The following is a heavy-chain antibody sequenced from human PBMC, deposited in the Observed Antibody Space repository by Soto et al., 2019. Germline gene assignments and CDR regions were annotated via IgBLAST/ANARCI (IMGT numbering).Heavy chain of an antibody. CDR3: ARVISSYCDGRGCSGPYYYGMDV. CDR1: GGSITSGSFY. J-gene: IGHJ6*02. CDR2: IYHSGHT. D-gene: IGHD2-21*01. V-gene: IGHV4-30-4*01. Sequence: QVQLQESGPGLVKPSQTLSLTCTVSGGSITSGSFYWSWIRQPPGKGLEWLGYIYHSGHTYYSPSLKSRISISLDTSKKQFSLKLRSVTATDTAVYYCARVISSYCDGRGCSGPYYYGMDVWGQGTTVTVSS.